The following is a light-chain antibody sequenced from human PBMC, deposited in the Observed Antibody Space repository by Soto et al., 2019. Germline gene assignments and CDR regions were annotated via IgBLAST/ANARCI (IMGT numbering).Light chain of an antibody. CDR2: DAS. Sequence: EIVLTQSPATLSLSPGERASLSCRASQSISVYLAWYQQKPGQAPRLLIYDASNRATGLPARFSGSGSGTDFTLTISSLEPEDFAVYYCHQRTKWPLTFGGGTKVEIK. CDR1: QSISVY. J-gene: IGKJ4*01. CDR3: HQRTKWPLT. V-gene: IGKV3-11*01.